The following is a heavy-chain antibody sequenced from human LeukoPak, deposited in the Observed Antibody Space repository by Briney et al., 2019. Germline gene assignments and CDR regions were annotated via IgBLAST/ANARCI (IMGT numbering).Heavy chain of an antibody. V-gene: IGHV3-15*01. CDR3: TTDSLITPPKHIDY. J-gene: IGHJ4*02. CDR1: GFTFSNAW. D-gene: IGHD3-16*01. Sequence: GGSLRLSCAASGFTFSNAWMNWVRQAPGKGLEWVGRIKSKTDGGTTEYAAPVKGRFTISRDDSKNTLYLQMNSLKTEDTAVYYCTTDSLITPPKHIDYWGQGTLVTVSS. CDR2: IKSKTDGGTT.